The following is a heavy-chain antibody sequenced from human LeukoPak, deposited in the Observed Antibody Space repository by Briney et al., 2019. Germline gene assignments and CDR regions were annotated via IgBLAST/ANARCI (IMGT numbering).Heavy chain of an antibody. D-gene: IGHD3-10*01. CDR3: ARVSPRGSGSFWFDY. J-gene: IGHJ4*02. CDR1: GGSFSSYY. CDR2: IYYSGST. Sequence: PSETLSLTCAVYGGSFSSYYWSWIRQPPGKGLEWIGYIYYSGSTNYNPSLKSRVTISVDTSKNQFSLKLSSVTAADTAVYYCARVSPRGSGSFWFDYWGQGTLVTVSS. V-gene: IGHV4-59*01.